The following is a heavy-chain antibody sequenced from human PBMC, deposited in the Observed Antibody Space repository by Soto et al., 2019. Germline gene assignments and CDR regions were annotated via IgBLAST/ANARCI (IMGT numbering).Heavy chain of an antibody. CDR2: IYYSGST. CDR1: GGSISSSSYY. D-gene: IGHD6-13*01. V-gene: IGHV4-39*01. CDR3: ARHTQHERIAAAGTLVLDAFDI. Sequence: SETLSLTCTVSGGSISSSSYYWGWIRQPPGKGLEWIGSIYYSGSTYYNPSLKSRVTISVDTSKNQFSLKLSSVTAADTAVYYCARHTQHERIAAAGTLVLDAFDIWGQGTMVTVSS. J-gene: IGHJ3*02.